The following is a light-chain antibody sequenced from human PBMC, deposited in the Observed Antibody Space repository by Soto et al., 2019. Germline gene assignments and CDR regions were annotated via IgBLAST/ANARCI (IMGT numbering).Light chain of an antibody. CDR2: DAS. CDR3: QQLSNWPPIT. CDR1: QSVKTF. Sequence: EIVLTQSPATLWFSPGERATLSCRASQSVKTFLVGYQQRPGPAPRLLISDASHRAADIPARFSGIGFGTDFTLTISSLEPEDAAVYYCQQLSNWPPITFGLGTRLEIK. V-gene: IGKV3-11*01. J-gene: IGKJ5*01.